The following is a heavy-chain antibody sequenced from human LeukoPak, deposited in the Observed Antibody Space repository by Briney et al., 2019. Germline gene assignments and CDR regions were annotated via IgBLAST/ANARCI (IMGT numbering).Heavy chain of an antibody. Sequence: SQTLSLTCAISGDSVSSNSAAWNWIRQSPSRGLEWLGRTYYRSKWYNDYAVSVKSRITINPDTSKNQFSLQLNSVTPEDTAVYYCARVTVLNLIEADYYYGMDVWGQGTTVTVSS. D-gene: IGHD2-8*01. CDR3: ARVTVLNLIEADYYYGMDV. CDR2: TYYRSKWYN. V-gene: IGHV6-1*01. J-gene: IGHJ6*02. CDR1: GDSVSSNSAA.